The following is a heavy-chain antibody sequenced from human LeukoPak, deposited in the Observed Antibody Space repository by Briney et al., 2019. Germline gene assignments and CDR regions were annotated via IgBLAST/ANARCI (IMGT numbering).Heavy chain of an antibody. CDR2: INPSGGST. CDR3: AREIVVVPAAMGFDP. Sequence: GASVKVSCKASGYIFTTYYIHWGRQAPGQGLEWMGVINPSGGSTSFAQKFQARLTMTRDTSTSTVYMELSGLRSEDTAVYYCAREIVVVPAAMGFDPWGQGTLVTVSS. J-gene: IGHJ5*02. CDR1: GYIFTTYY. D-gene: IGHD2-2*01. V-gene: IGHV1-46*01.